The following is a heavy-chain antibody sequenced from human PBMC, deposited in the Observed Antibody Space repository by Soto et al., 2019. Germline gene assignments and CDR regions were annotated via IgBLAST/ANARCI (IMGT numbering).Heavy chain of an antibody. Sequence: ASLKVSCKASGYTCNYYWMTWLRQAPGQGLEWMGWISGFNGNTNYAADLQGRVTMTTDTSTSTAYMELRGLRSDDTAVYYCARIGVSSGHESPDFDSWGQGTLVTVSS. D-gene: IGHD3-16*01. V-gene: IGHV1-18*04. J-gene: IGHJ4*02. CDR3: ARIGVSSGHESPDFDS. CDR1: GYTCNYYW. CDR2: ISGFNGNT.